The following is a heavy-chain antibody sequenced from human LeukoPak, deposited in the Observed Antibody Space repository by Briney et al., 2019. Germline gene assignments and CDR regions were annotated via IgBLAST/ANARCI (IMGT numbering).Heavy chain of an antibody. CDR1: GYTFTSYD. CDR2: MNPDSGNT. J-gene: IGHJ4*02. CDR3: ARAPYSSSWYPFDY. D-gene: IGHD6-13*01. Sequence: ASVKVSCKVSGYTFTSYDINWGRQATGQGGEWMGGMNPDSGNTSYAQKFQGRVTMTMNTYISTAYMELSSLSSEDTAVYYCARAPYSSSWYPFDYWGQGTLVTVSS. V-gene: IGHV1-8*01.